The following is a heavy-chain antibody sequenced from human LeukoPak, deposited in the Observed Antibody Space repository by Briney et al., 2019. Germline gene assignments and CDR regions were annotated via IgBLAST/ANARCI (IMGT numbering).Heavy chain of an antibody. CDR3: ASQGYCSSTSCSAHMDV. V-gene: IGHV3-48*01. D-gene: IGHD2-2*01. CDR2: ISSSSSTI. CDR1: GFTFSSYS. J-gene: IGHJ6*03. Sequence: PGGSLRLSCAASGFTFSSYSMNWVRQAPGKGLEWVSYISSSSSTIYYADSVKGRFTISRDNAKNSLYLQMNSLRAEDTAVYYCASQGYCSSTSCSAHMDVWGKGTTVTVSS.